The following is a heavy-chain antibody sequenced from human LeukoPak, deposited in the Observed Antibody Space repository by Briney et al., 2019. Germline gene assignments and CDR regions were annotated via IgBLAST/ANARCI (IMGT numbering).Heavy chain of an antibody. J-gene: IGHJ4*02. V-gene: IGHV1-8*01. CDR2: MSPNSGNT. D-gene: IGHD7-27*01. CDR1: GYTFTSYD. CDR3: VRTPPNWGADF. Sequence: GASVKVSCKASGYTFTSYDINWMRQAPGQGLEWMGWMSPNSGNTGYAQKFQGRVTMTRDTSTGTAYLELSSLRSEDSAMYYCVRTPPNWGADFWGQGTLVTVSS.